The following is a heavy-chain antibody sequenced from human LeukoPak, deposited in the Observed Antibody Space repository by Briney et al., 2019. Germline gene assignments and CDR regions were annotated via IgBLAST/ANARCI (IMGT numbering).Heavy chain of an antibody. V-gene: IGHV1-69*04. D-gene: IGHD2-15*01. CDR1: GGTFSSYT. CDR2: IIPILGIA. CDR3: ARDRGYCRGGSCYTVD. Sequence: GSSVKVSCKASGGTFSSYTISWVRQAPGQGLEWMGRIIPILGIANYAQKFQGRVTITADKSTSTAYMELSSLRSEDTAVYYCARDRGYCRGGSCYTVDWGQGTLVTVSS. J-gene: IGHJ4*02.